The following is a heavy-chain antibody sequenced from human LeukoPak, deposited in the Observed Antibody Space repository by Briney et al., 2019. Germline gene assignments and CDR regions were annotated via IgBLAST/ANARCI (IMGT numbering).Heavy chain of an antibody. CDR1: GFTFGDYA. CDR2: IRSKAYGGTT. J-gene: IGHJ4*02. Sequence: PGRSLRLSCTASGFTFGDYAMSWVRQAPGKGLEWVGFIRSKAYGGTTEYAASVKGRFTISRDDSKSIAYLQMNSLKTEDTAVYYCTRPEYYDILTGYYPNQEFDYWGQGTLVTVSS. CDR3: TRPEYYDILTGYYPNQEFDY. D-gene: IGHD3-9*01. V-gene: IGHV3-49*04.